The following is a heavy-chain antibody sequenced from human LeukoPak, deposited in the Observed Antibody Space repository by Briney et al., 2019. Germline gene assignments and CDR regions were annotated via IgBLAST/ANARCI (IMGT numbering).Heavy chain of an antibody. Sequence: SETLSLTCAVYGGSFSGYYWSWIRQHPGKGLEWIGYIYYSGSTYYNPSLKSRVTISVDTSKNQFSLKLSSVTAADTAVYYCAREAPLAAAGTYSWGQGTLVTVSS. CDR3: AREAPLAAAGTYS. J-gene: IGHJ4*02. D-gene: IGHD6-13*01. CDR1: GGSFSGYY. CDR2: IYYSGST. V-gene: IGHV4-31*11.